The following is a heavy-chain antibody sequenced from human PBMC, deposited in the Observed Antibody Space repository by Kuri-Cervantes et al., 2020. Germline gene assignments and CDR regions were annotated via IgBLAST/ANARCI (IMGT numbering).Heavy chain of an antibody. Sequence: GSLRLSCTVSGGSISSYYWSWIRQPPGKGLEWIGYIYYSGSTNYNPSLKSRVTISVDTSKNQFSLKLSSVTAADTAVYYCARGWDYYGSGSYYGFDYWGQGTLVTVSS. J-gene: IGHJ4*02. V-gene: IGHV4-59*13. CDR3: ARGWDYYGSGSYYGFDY. CDR1: GGSISSYY. CDR2: IYYSGST. D-gene: IGHD3-10*01.